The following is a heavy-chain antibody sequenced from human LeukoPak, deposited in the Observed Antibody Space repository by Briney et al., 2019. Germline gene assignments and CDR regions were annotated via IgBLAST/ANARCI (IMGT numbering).Heavy chain of an antibody. CDR1: GGTFSSYA. Sequence: SVKVSCKASGGTFSSYAISWVRQAPGQGLEWMGRIIPILGIANYAQKFQGRVTITADKSTSTAYTELSSLRSEDTAVYYCARDTIAAAGIFDYWGQGTLVTVSS. J-gene: IGHJ4*02. CDR2: IIPILGIA. CDR3: ARDTIAAAGIFDY. D-gene: IGHD6-13*01. V-gene: IGHV1-69*04.